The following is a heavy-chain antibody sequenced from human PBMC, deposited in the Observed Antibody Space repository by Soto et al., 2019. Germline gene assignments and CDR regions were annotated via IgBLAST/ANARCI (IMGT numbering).Heavy chain of an antibody. V-gene: IGHV1-2*02. CDR3: ASHDPGARLDP. CDR2: INPNNGAT. CDR1: RYIFTAYF. D-gene: IGHD1-1*01. Sequence: QVQLVQSGAAVKKPGASVKVSCKAPRYIFTAYFMHSVRQAPGQGLEWLVWINPNNGATHYGLSFQGMVTMTRATAISTAYKELSSLRADDTAVYYSASHDPGARLDPWGQGTLVIVSS. J-gene: IGHJ5*02.